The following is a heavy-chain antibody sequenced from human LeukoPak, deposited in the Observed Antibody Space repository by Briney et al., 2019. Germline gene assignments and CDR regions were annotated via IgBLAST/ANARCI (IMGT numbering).Heavy chain of an antibody. J-gene: IGHJ6*02. CDR3: ARVNRYYYYYGMDV. V-gene: IGHV4-30-4*01. CDR2: IYYSGST. CDR1: GGSLSSGDYY. Sequence: SQTLSLTCTVSGGSLSSGDYYWSWIRQPPGKGLEWIGYIYYSGSTYYNPSLKSRVTISVDTSTNQFSLKLNSVTAADTAVYYCARVNRYYYYYGMDVWGQGTTVTVSS. D-gene: IGHD1-14*01.